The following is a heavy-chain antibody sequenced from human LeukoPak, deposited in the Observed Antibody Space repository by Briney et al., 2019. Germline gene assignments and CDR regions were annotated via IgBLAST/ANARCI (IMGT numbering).Heavy chain of an antibody. CDR3: AKERTPRTLVVTAIHFDY. CDR1: GFTFDDYA. CDR2: ISWNSGSI. D-gene: IGHD2-21*02. J-gene: IGHJ4*02. V-gene: IGHV3-9*01. Sequence: QPGRSLRLSCAASGFTFDDYAMHWVRQAPGKGLEWVSGISWNSGSIGYADSVKGRFTISRDNAKNSLYLQMNSLRAEDTALYYCAKERTPRTLVVTAIHFDYWGQGTLVTVSS.